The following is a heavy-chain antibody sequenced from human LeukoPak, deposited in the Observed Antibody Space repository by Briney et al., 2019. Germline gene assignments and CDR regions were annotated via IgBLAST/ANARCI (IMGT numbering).Heavy chain of an antibody. CDR3: ARDRSGSSSSFDY. CDR2: ISSSSSYI. J-gene: IGHJ4*02. Sequence: GGSLRLSCAASGFIFSSYSMNWVRQAPGKGLEWVSSISSSSSYIYYADSVKGLFTISRDNAKNSLYLQMNSLRAEDTAVYYCARDRSGSSSSFDYWGQGTLVTVPS. D-gene: IGHD6-6*01. V-gene: IGHV3-21*01. CDR1: GFIFSSYS.